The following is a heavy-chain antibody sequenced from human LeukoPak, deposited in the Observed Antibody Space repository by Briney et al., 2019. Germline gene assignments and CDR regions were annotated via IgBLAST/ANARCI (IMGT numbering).Heavy chain of an antibody. CDR1: GFTFSSHA. Sequence: PGRSLRLSCAASGFTFSSHAMHWVRQAPGKGLEWVAVISYDGSNKYYADSVKGRFTISRDNSKNTLYLQMNSLRAEDTAVYYCARDGPKVVRGVINYYYYYGMDVWGKGTTVTVSS. J-gene: IGHJ6*04. CDR3: ARDGPKVVRGVINYYYYYGMDV. CDR2: ISYDGSNK. V-gene: IGHV3-30*04. D-gene: IGHD3-10*02.